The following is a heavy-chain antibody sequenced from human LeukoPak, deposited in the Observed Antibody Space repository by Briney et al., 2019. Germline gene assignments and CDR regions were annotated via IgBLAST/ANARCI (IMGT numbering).Heavy chain of an antibody. V-gene: IGHV1-2*04. CDR3: ARSIIVVVPADDYGMDV. Sequence: DSVKVSCKASRYTFTGYYMHWVRQAPGQGLEWMGWINPNSGGTNYAQKFQGWVTMTRDTSISTAYMELSRLRSDDTAVYYCARSIIVVVPADDYGMDVWGKGTTVTVSS. CDR1: RYTFTGYY. D-gene: IGHD2-2*01. J-gene: IGHJ6*04. CDR2: INPNSGGT.